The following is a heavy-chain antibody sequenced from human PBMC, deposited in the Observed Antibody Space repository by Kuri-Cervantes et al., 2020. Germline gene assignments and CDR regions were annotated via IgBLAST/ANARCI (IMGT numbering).Heavy chain of an antibody. D-gene: IGHD3-10*01. CDR2: IYYSGST. CDR1: GGSISSSSYY. V-gene: IGHV4-39*07. CDR3: ATLGGGRFGDRYYYYYGMDV. J-gene: IGHJ6*02. Sequence: SETLSLTCTVSGGSISSSSYYWGWIRQPPGKGLEWIGSIYYSGSTYYNPSLKSRVTISVDTSKNQFSLKLSSVTAADTAVYYCATLGGGRFGDRYYYYYGMDVWGQGTTVTVSS.